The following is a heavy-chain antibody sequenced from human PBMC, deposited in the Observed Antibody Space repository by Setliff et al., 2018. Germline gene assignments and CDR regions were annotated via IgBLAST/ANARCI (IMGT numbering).Heavy chain of an antibody. V-gene: IGHV4-4*08. CDR3: VRVEAGYCSSTSCYVVGAFDI. D-gene: IGHD2-2*03. CDR2: IYTSGST. CDR1: GGFISSNY. J-gene: IGHJ3*02. Sequence: SETLSLTCTVSGGFISSNYWSWVRQPPGKGLEWIGYIYTSGSTNYNPSLKSRGTISVDTSRNQFSLKLSSVTATDTAVYYCVRVEAGYCSSTSCYVVGAFDIWGQGTMVTVSS.